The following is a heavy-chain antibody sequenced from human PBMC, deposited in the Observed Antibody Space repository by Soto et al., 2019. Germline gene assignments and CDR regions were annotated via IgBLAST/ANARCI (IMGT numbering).Heavy chain of an antibody. D-gene: IGHD2-2*01. J-gene: IGHJ5*02. V-gene: IGHV4-31*03. CDR2: VYYSGST. CDR1: GGSISSGGYY. Sequence: QVQLQESGPGLVKPSQTLSLTCTVSGGSISSGGYYWSWIRQHPGKGLEWIGYVYYSGSTYYNPSLKSRVTRSVDPSKNQFPLQLSSVTAAETAVYYCARALRCRYCRSTSTPNWFDPWGQGTLVTVSS. CDR3: ARALRCRYCRSTSTPNWFDP.